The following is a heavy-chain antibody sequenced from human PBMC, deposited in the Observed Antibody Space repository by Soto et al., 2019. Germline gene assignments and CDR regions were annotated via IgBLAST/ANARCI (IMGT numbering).Heavy chain of an antibody. V-gene: IGHV4-59*01. D-gene: IGHD3-16*01. CDR1: GGSISSYY. CDR2: IYYSGST. CDR3: GRQGGMEAFDI. Sequence: SETRSLTCTVSGGSISSYYWSWIRQPPRKGMEWIGYIYYSGSTNYNPSLKSRVTISVDTSKNQFSLKLSSVTAADTAVNYCGRQGGMEAFDIWGQGTMVTVSS. J-gene: IGHJ3*02.